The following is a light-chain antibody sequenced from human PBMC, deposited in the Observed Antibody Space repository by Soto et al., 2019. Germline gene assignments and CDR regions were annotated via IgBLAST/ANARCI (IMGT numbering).Light chain of an antibody. Sequence: EIVLTQSPGTLTLSHGERATLSCRASQRVSGSYLAWYQQKPGQDPRLLISAASSMATGIPDRFSGCGSGTDSTLTISRLEPESGAVYYCQQYGSSRSITFGQGTRVESK. CDR1: QRVSGSY. J-gene: IGKJ5*01. V-gene: IGKV3-20*01. CDR2: AAS. CDR3: QQYGSSRSIT.